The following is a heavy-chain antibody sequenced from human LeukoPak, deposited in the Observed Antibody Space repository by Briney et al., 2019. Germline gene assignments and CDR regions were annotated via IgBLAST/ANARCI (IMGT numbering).Heavy chain of an antibody. J-gene: IGHJ4*02. Sequence: PGGFLRLSCAASGFTFSSYSMNWVRQAPGKGLEWVSSISSSSSYIYYADSVKGRFTISRDNAKNSLYLQMNSLRAEDTAVYYCARDGKMLAVAAFDYWGQGTLVTVSS. D-gene: IGHD6-19*01. CDR2: ISSSSSYI. CDR3: ARDGKMLAVAAFDY. V-gene: IGHV3-21*01. CDR1: GFTFSSYS.